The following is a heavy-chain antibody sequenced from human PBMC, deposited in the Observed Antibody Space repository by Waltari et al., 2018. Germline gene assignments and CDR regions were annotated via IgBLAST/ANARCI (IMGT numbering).Heavy chain of an antibody. Sequence: EVQVVASGGGLVQPGASLRLACAASGFTFSSSWMTWVRQAPGKGLEWVANIKTAGSETYYVDSVKGRFTISRDNTKNSLYLQMSSLRAEDTAVYYCAIGGVETSWYWRYWGQGTLVTVSS. CDR3: AIGGVETSWYWRY. J-gene: IGHJ4*02. D-gene: IGHD6-13*01. CDR1: GFTFSSSW. CDR2: IKTAGSET. V-gene: IGHV3-7*01.